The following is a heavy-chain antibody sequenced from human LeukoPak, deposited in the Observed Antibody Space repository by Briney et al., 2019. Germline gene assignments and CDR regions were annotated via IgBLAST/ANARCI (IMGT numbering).Heavy chain of an antibody. CDR2: IYYSGST. D-gene: IGHD3-10*01. J-gene: IGHJ3*02. CDR1: GGSISSYY. V-gene: IGHV4-59*01. CDR3: ARSLYYYGSDSFDI. Sequence: PSETLSLTCTVSGGSISSYYWNWIRQPPGKGLEWIGYIYYSGSTNYNPSLKSRVTISVDTSKTQFSLKLSSVTAADTAVYYCARSLYYYGSDSFDIWGQGTMVTVSS.